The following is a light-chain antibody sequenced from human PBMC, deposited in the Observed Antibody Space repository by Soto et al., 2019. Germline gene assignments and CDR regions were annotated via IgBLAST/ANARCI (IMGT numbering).Light chain of an antibody. V-gene: IGKV1-8*01. CDR3: QQYYSYPTWT. Sequence: AIRMTQSPSSLSASTGDRVTITCRASQGISSYLAWYQQKPGKAPKLLIYAASTLQSGVPSGFSGSGSGTDFTLTISCLQSEDFATYYCQQYYSYPTWTFGQGTKVDIK. J-gene: IGKJ1*01. CDR2: AAS. CDR1: QGISSY.